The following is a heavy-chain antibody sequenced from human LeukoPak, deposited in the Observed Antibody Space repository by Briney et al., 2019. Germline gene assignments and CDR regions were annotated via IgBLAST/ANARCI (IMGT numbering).Heavy chain of an antibody. J-gene: IGHJ6*03. CDR3: ARLGTPLYYYYMDV. CDR2: INPNSGGT. Sequence: ASVKVSCKASGYTFTGYYMHWVRQAPGQGLEWMGWINPNSGGTNYAQKLQGRVTMTTDTSTSTAYMELRSLRSDDTAVYYCARLGTPLYYYYMDVWGKGTTVTISS. CDR1: GYTFTGYY. V-gene: IGHV1-2*02. D-gene: IGHD1-7*01.